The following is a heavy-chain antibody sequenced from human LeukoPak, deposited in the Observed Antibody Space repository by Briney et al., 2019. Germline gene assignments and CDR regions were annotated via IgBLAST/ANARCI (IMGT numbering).Heavy chain of an antibody. CDR2: MNPNSGNT. Sequence: ASVKVSCKASGYTFTIYDINWVRQATGQGLEWIGWMNPNSGNTGYAQKFQGRVTMTRNTSISTAYMELSSLRSEDTAVYYCARGSVSGEYFDYWGQGTLVTVSS. V-gene: IGHV1-8*01. D-gene: IGHD3-10*02. J-gene: IGHJ4*02. CDR1: GYTFTIYD. CDR3: ARGSVSGEYFDY.